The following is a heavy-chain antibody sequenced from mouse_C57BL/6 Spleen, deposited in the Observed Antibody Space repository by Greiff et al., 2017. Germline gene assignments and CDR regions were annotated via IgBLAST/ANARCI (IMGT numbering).Heavy chain of an antibody. V-gene: IGHV2-9*01. CDR2: IWGGGST. D-gene: IGHD2-3*01. CDR1: GFSLTSYG. J-gene: IGHJ4*01. Sequence: QVQLKESGPGLVAPSQSLSITCTVSGFSLTSYGVDWVRQPPGKGLEWLGVIWGGGSTHYTSALMSRLSISKDNSKSQVLLKMNSLQTDDTAMYYCAKHDGYGGYYYARDYWGQGTSVTVSS. CDR3: AKHDGYGGYYYARDY.